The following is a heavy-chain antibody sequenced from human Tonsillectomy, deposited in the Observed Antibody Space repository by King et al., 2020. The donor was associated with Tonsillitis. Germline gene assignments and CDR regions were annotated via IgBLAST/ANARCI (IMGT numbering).Heavy chain of an antibody. D-gene: IGHD3-22*01. J-gene: IGHJ5*02. Sequence: VQLQESGPGLVKPSETLSLTCTVSGGSISSYYWSWIRQPPGKGLEWIGYIYYSGSTNYNPSLKSRVTISVDTSKNQFSLKLSSVTAADTAVYYCARVTRYYYYDSSGYPNWFDPWGQGTLVTVSS. CDR2: IYYSGST. CDR3: ARVTRYYYYDSSGYPNWFDP. V-gene: IGHV4-59*01. CDR1: GGSISSYY.